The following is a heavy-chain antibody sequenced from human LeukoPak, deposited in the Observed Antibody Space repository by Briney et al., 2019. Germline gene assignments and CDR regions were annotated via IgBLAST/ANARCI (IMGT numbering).Heavy chain of an antibody. Sequence: SETLSLTCTVSGGSISSYYWSWIRQPPGKGLEWIGYIYYSGSTNYNPSLKSRVTISVDTSKNQFSLKLGSVTAADTAVYYCARVAGGTTLIDYWGQGTLVTVSS. V-gene: IGHV4-59*01. D-gene: IGHD1-1*01. CDR2: IYYSGST. CDR1: GGSISSYY. CDR3: ARVAGGTTLIDY. J-gene: IGHJ4*02.